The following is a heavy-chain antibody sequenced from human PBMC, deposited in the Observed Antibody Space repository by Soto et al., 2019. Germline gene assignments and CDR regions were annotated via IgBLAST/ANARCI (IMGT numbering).Heavy chain of an antibody. Sequence: SETLSLTCAVYGGSSSGYYWSWIRQPPGKGLEWIGEINHSGSTNYNPSLKSRVTISVDTSKNQFSLKLSSVTAADTAVYYCARGAAAAGVTAIYYYYGMDVWGQGTTVTVSS. D-gene: IGHD2-21*02. CDR2: INHSGST. CDR3: ARGAAAAGVTAIYYYYGMDV. V-gene: IGHV4-34*01. CDR1: GGSSSGYY. J-gene: IGHJ6*02.